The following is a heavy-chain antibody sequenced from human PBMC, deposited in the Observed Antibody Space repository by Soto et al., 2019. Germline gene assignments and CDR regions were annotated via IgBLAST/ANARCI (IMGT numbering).Heavy chain of an antibody. CDR1: GLTFSGYA. CDR3: ARHGCSGGRCYSQPPV. CDR2: ISYDGSNK. V-gene: IGHV3-30-3*01. J-gene: IGHJ4*02. Sequence: QVQLVESGGGVVQPGRSLRLSCAASGLTFSGYAIHWVRQAPGKGLEWVAVISYDGSNKYYADSVKGRFTIARDNYKNTRYLQMTTLRAEDTAVYYCARHGCSGGRCYSQPPVWGQGTLVTVSS. D-gene: IGHD2-15*01.